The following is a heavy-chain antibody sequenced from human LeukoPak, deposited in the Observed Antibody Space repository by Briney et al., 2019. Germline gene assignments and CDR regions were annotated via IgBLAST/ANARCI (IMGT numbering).Heavy chain of an antibody. V-gene: IGHV1-2*02. J-gene: IGHJ4*02. D-gene: IGHD6-6*01. CDR2: INPNSGGT. Sequence: GASVKVSCKASGYTFTGFYIHWVRQAPGQGLEWMGWINPNSGGTKYAQRFQGRVTMTRDTSISTAYMELNSLRSDDTAVYYCARDPSIAARPGVANYWGQGTLVTVSS. CDR1: GYTFTGFY. CDR3: ARDPSIAARPGVANY.